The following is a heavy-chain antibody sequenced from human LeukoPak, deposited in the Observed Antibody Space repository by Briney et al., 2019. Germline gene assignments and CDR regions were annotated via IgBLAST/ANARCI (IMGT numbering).Heavy chain of an antibody. CDR3: AKDGVRYFDSSGLYAFDF. D-gene: IGHD3-22*01. V-gene: IGHV4-39*02. Sequence: SETLSLTCAVSGGSISSTSYYWAWIRQPPGKGLEWIGTIYYSGSTYHNPSLKSRVTMSVDTSRNQFSLKLSSVDAADTAVYYCAKDGVRYFDSSGLYAFDFWGQGTTVTVSS. CDR2: IYYSGST. J-gene: IGHJ3*01. CDR1: GGSISSTSYY.